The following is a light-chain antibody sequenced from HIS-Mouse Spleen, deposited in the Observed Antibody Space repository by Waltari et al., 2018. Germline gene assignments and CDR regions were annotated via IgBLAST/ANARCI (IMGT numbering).Light chain of an antibody. CDR2: GAS. Sequence: EIVMTQSPATLSVSPGERVTRSCTTSQIVSSNLAWYQKNPAQAPRVLIYGASSRAAGIPARFSGRGSGKEFALNISSLQSENFAVYYCQQYNNWPTRPFGGGTKVTMK. J-gene: IGKJ4*01. CDR1: QIVSSN. V-gene: IGKV3-15*01. CDR3: QQYNNWPTRP.